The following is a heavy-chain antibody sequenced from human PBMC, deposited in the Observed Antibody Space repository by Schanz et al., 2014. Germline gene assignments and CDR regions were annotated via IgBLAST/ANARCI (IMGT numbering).Heavy chain of an antibody. V-gene: IGHV3-66*01. J-gene: IGHJ4*02. CDR1: GFIFNDYY. D-gene: IGHD2-2*01. CDR2: IYGGST. CDR3: ARDRLGYCSSTSCWNFDY. Sequence: VQLVESGGGVVQPGRSLRLSCAASGFIFNDYYMSWVRQAPGKGLEWVSFIYGGSTYYTDSVKGRFTISRDNSKNTLYLQLNSLRAEDTAVYYCARDRLGYCSSTSCWNFDYWGQGTLVTVSS.